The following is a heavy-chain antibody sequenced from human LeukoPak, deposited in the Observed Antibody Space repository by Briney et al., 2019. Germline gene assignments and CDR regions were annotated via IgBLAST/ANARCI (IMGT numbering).Heavy chain of an antibody. D-gene: IGHD2-2*01. CDR1: GGSISSYY. CDR2: IYYSGST. Sequence: SETLSLTCTVSGGSISSYYWSWIRQPPGKGLEWIGYIYYSGSTNYNPSLKSRVTISVDTSKHQFSLKLSSVAAADTAVYYCARRPFYCSSTSCHGGAFDIWGQGTMVTVSS. V-gene: IGHV4-59*08. J-gene: IGHJ3*02. CDR3: ARRPFYCSSTSCHGGAFDI.